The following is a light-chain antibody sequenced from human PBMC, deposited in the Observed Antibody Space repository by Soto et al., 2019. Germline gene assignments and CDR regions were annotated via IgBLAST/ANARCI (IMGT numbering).Light chain of an antibody. CDR2: EVT. J-gene: IGLJ1*01. Sequence: QLVLTQPGSVSGSPGQSIAISCTGTSSDVGGYNYVSWYQQHPGKAPKLVIYEVTNRPSGVSTRFSGSKSGNTASLTISGLQAEDEADYYCCSFASGNTAYVFGTGTKVTVL. CDR1: SSDVGGYNY. V-gene: IGLV2-14*01. CDR3: CSFASGNTAYV.